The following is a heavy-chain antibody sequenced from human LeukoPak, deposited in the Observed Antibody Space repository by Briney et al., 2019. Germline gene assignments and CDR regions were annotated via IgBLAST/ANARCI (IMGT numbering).Heavy chain of an antibody. Sequence: SETLSLTCTVSGGSISSCYWSWIRQPAGKGLEWIGRIYTSGSTNYNPSLKSRVTMSVDTSKNQFSLKLSSVTAADTAVYYCARVVRLAYCGGDCYSDWFDPWGQGTLVTVSS. D-gene: IGHD2-21*02. V-gene: IGHV4-4*07. J-gene: IGHJ5*02. CDR3: ARVVRLAYCGGDCYSDWFDP. CDR1: GGSISSCY. CDR2: IYTSGST.